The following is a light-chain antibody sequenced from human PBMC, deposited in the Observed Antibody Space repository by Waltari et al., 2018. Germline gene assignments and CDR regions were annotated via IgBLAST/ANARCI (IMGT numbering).Light chain of an antibody. V-gene: IGLV2-14*01. CDR3: SSYTSSGVV. Sequence: QSALTQPASVSGSPGQAIIISCTGTGSDVGGYDYVSWYQQYPGKAPRLIIYDVYNRPSGVSNRFSGSKSDNTASLTISGLQAEDESVYYCSSYTSSGVVFGGGTKLT. CDR1: GSDVGGYDY. J-gene: IGLJ2*01. CDR2: DVY.